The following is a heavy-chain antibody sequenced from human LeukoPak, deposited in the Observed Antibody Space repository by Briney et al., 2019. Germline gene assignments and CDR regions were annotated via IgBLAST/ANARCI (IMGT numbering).Heavy chain of an antibody. J-gene: IGHJ4*02. CDR2: ISAYNGNT. D-gene: IGHD3-22*01. V-gene: IGHV1-18*01. CDR3: ARGVSSGYYSVYYFDY. Sequence: ASVKVSCKASGYTFTSYGISWVRQAPGQGLEWMGWISAYNGNTNYAQKLQGRVTMTTDTSTSTAYMELRSLRSDDTAVYYCARGVSSGYYSVYYFDYWGQGTLVTVSS. CDR1: GYTFTSYG.